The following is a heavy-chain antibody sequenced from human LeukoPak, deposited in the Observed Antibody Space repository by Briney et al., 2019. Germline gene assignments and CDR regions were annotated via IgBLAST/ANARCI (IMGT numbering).Heavy chain of an antibody. Sequence: SQTLSLTCTVSGGSISRGSYYWSWIRPPAGKGLEWIGRIYSSGSTNYKPSLKSPVSLSVDTSKNQFSLKLSSVTAADTAVYYCARAVRFYGSGSYYNLYWYFDNWGQGTLVTVSS. CDR1: GGSISRGSYY. D-gene: IGHD3-10*01. V-gene: IGHV4-61*02. CDR2: IYSSGST. CDR3: ARAVRFYGSGSYYNLYWYFDN. J-gene: IGHJ4*02.